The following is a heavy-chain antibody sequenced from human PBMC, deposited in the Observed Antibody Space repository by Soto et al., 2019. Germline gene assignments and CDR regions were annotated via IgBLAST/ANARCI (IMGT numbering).Heavy chain of an antibody. CDR2: ISGSSSMI. D-gene: IGHD2-8*01. Sequence: EVQLVESGGGLVQPGGSLRLSCAASGFTFSSYSMNWVRQAPGKGLEWVSYISGSSSMIYYADSVKGRFTISRDNAKNSLYLQMHSLRAADTAVYYCARDLNPRPEMLYALLGYWGQGNLVTVSS. J-gene: IGHJ4*02. CDR1: GFTFSSYS. V-gene: IGHV3-48*01. CDR3: ARDLNPRPEMLYALLGY.